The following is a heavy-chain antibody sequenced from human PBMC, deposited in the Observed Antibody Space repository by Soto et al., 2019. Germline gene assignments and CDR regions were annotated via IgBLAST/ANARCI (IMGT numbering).Heavy chain of an antibody. Sequence: EVQLVESGGSLIQPGGSLRLSCAASGFTISTNYVSWVRQAPGKGLEWVSVIYSGGNTYYADSVKGRFTISRDSSKNTVDLQMSSLSAEDTAVYFFARASGSRAFDNLGQGTLVTVSS. CDR3: ARASGSRAFDN. J-gene: IGHJ4*02. V-gene: IGHV3-53*01. D-gene: IGHD1-26*01. CDR2: IYSGGNT. CDR1: GFTISTNY.